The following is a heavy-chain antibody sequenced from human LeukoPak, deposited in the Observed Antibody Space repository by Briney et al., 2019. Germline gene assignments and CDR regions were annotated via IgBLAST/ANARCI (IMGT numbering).Heavy chain of an antibody. D-gene: IGHD1-14*01. CDR3: AREPLPGYFDY. CDR1: GFTVSSNY. Sequence: GRSLRLSCAASGFTVSSNYISWVRQAPGKGLEWVSVIYSGGSTYYADSVKGRFTISRDNSKNTLYLQMNSLRAEDTAVYYCAREPLPGYFDYWGQGTLVTVSS. V-gene: IGHV3-66*01. J-gene: IGHJ4*02. CDR2: IYSGGST.